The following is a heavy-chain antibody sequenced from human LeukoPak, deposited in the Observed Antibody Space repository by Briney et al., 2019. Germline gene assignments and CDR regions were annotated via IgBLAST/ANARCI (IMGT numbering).Heavy chain of an antibody. CDR2: IKSKSVGGAT. Sequence: GGSLRLSCAASGFTFNNAWMNWVRQAPGKGREWVGRIKSKSVGGATEYAAPVKGRFTISTDDSTTTVHLPLPSLTIQVTPVYYSTSHPAFAPSGQATLVTVSS. CDR3: TSHPAFAP. J-gene: IGHJ5*02. CDR1: GFTFNNAW. V-gene: IGHV3-15*01.